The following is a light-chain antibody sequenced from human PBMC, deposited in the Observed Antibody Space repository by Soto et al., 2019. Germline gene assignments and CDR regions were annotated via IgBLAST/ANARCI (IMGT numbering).Light chain of an antibody. CDR3: FSFTSTNTHV. J-gene: IGLJ1*01. V-gene: IGLV2-23*01. CDR1: SSDFGSYKF. Sequence: ALTQPASVSGSPGQSVTISCTGTSSDFGSYKFVSWYQHHPGKVPKVIIYETSKRPSGVSDRFSGSKSGNTASLTISGLQAEDEADYYCFSFTSTNTHVFGSGTKVTVL. CDR2: ETS.